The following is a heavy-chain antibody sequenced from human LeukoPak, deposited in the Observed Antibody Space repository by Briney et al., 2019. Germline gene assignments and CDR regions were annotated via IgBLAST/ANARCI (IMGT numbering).Heavy chain of an antibody. J-gene: IGHJ4*02. CDR2: ISYDGSNK. V-gene: IGHV3-30*04. CDR3: ARSSGYSFDY. D-gene: IGHD6-19*01. CDR1: GFTFSSYA. Sequence: PGGSLRLSCAASGFTFSSYAMHWVRQAPGKGLEWVAVISYDGSNKYYADSVKGRFTISRDNSKNTLYLQMNSLRAEDTAVYYCARSSGYSFDYWGQGTLVTVSS.